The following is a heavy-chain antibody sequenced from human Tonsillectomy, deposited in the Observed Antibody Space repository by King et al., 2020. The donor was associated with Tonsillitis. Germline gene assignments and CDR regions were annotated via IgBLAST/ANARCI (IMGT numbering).Heavy chain of an antibody. CDR2: ISAGGDNT. CDR1: GFIFSTYA. D-gene: IGHD4-17*01. Sequence: VQLVESGGGLVQPGGSLRLSCVASGFIFSTYAMNWVRQAPGKGLEWVSAISAGGDNTHYADSVKGRFTISRDNFKNTVYLQMNSLRAEDTAVYYCAKDWTTVTTLTDAFDFWGQGTMVTVSS. CDR3: AKDWTTVTTLTDAFDF. V-gene: IGHV3-23*04. J-gene: IGHJ3*01.